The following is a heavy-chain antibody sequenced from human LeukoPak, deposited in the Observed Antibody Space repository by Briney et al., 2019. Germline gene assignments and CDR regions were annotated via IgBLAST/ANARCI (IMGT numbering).Heavy chain of an antibody. V-gene: IGHV3-7*01. CDR3: ASTRGVVPAAI. CDR1: GFTFSSYA. Sequence: GSLRLSCAASGFTFSSYAMSWVRQAPWXGLEWVANIKQDGSEKYYVDSVKGRFTISRDNAKNSLYLQMNSLRAEDTAVYYCASTRGVVPAAIWGQGTLVTVSS. J-gene: IGHJ4*02. CDR2: IKQDGSEK. D-gene: IGHD2-2*01.